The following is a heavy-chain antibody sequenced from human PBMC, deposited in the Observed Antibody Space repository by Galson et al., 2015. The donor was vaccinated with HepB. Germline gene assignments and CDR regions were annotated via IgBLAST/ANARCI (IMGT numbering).Heavy chain of an antibody. D-gene: IGHD6-19*01. V-gene: IGHV3-23*01. CDR2: ISGSGGST. CDR3: AAPSWRGWARYYFDY. Sequence: SLRLSCAASGFTFSSYAMSWVRQAPGKGLEWVSAISGSGGSTYYADSVKGRFTISRDNSKNTLYLQMNSLRAEDTAVYYCAAPSWRGWARYYFDYWGQGTLVTVSS. J-gene: IGHJ4*02. CDR1: GFTFSSYA.